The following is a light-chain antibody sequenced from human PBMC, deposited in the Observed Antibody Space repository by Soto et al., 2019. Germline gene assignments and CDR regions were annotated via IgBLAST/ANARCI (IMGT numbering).Light chain of an antibody. J-gene: IGKJ4*01. Sequence: DIVMTQSPDSLAVSLGERATINCKSSQSVLYSSNNKNYLAWYQQKPGQPPKLLIYWASTRESGFPDRFSGSGSGKDFTLTISSLQAEDVAVYYCQQYYSTPPTFGGGTKVEIK. CDR3: QQYYSTPPT. CDR1: QSVLYSSNNKNY. V-gene: IGKV4-1*01. CDR2: WAS.